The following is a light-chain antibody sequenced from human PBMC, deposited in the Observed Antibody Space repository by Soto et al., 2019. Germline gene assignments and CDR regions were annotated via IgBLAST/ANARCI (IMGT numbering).Light chain of an antibody. CDR2: GAS. V-gene: IGKV3-20*01. CDR1: QSVSSN. Sequence: EIVMTQSPATLSVSPGERASLSCRAIQSVSSNLAWYQQKPGQAPRLLIYGASNRATGIPDRFSGSGSGTDFTLTISRLEPEDFAVYYCQQYGSSGTFGQGTKVDIK. J-gene: IGKJ1*01. CDR3: QQYGSSGT.